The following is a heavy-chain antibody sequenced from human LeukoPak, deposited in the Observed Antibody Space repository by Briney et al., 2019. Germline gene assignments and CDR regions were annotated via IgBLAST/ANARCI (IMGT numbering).Heavy chain of an antibody. D-gene: IGHD1-26*01. CDR1: GYSLSELS. J-gene: IGHJ5*01. V-gene: IGHV1-24*01. Sequence: ASVKVSCKVSGYSLSELSTHWVRQAPGQGLEWMGGFDPGDEETNYAQKFQGRVTMTEDTSTDTAYLELSSLRSEDTAVYFCATEKDLLLDSWGQGTPVTVSS. CDR3: ATEKDLLLDS. CDR2: FDPGDEET.